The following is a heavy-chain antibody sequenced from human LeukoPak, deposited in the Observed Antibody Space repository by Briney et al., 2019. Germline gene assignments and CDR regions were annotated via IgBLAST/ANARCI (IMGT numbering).Heavy chain of an antibody. CDR3: ARGGSSSWYEYYYYYMDV. CDR2: IYYSGST. V-gene: IGHV4-59*01. J-gene: IGHJ6*03. Sequence: SETLSLTCTVSGGSISSYYWSWIRQPSGKGLEWIGYIYYSGSTNYNPSLKSRVTISVDTSKNQFSLKLSSVTAADTAVYYCARGGSSSWYEYYYYYMDVWGKGTTVTVSS. D-gene: IGHD6-13*01. CDR1: GGSISSYY.